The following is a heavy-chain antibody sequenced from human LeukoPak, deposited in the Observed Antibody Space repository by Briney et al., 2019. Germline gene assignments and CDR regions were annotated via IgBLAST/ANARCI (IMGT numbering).Heavy chain of an antibody. CDR3: ARGIFGSGPYYFDY. Sequence: PGGSLRLSCAASGFTFSSYSMNWVRQAPGKGLEWVSSVSSSSTYMYYADSVKGRFTISRDNAKNSLYLQMNSLRAEDTAVYYCARGIFGSGPYYFDYWGQGTLVTVSS. CDR1: GFTFSSYS. V-gene: IGHV3-21*01. J-gene: IGHJ4*02. D-gene: IGHD3-3*01. CDR2: VSSSSTYM.